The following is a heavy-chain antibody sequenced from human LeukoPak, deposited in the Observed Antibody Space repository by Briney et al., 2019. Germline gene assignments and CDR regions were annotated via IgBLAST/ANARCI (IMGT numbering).Heavy chain of an antibody. D-gene: IGHD3-22*01. J-gene: IGHJ4*02. CDR1: GYSFTSYW. V-gene: IGHV5-51*01. CDR3: ARYYYDSSGYYVPPPFDY. CDR2: IYPGDSDT. Sequence: GESLKISCKGSGYSFTSYWIGWVRQMPGKGLEWMGIIYPGDSDTRYSPSFQGQVTISADKSISTAYLQWSSLKASDTAMYYCARYYYDSSGYYVPPPFDYWGQGTLVTVSS.